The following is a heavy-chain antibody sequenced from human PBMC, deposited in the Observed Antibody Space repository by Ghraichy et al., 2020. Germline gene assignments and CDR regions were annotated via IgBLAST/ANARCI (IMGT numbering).Heavy chain of an antibody. CDR3: VRVFEGYDSSGYQADYFDY. J-gene: IGHJ4*02. CDR2: INQDGSEK. V-gene: IGHV3-7*01. D-gene: IGHD3-22*01. Sequence: GGSLRLSCAASGFTFSSYWMSWVRQAPGKGLEWVANINQDGSEKYYVNSVKGRFTISRDNAKNSLFLQMNSLRADDTAVYYCVRVFEGYDSSGYQADYFDYWGQGTLVTVSS. CDR1: GFTFSSYW.